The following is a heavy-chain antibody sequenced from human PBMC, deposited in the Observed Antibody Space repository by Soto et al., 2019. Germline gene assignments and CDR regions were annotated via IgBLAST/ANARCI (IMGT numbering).Heavy chain of an antibody. J-gene: IGHJ3*02. CDR1: GGSVSSGSYY. Sequence: QVQLQESGPGLVKPSETLSLTCTVSGGSVSSGSYYWSWIRQPPGKGLEWIGYIYYSGSTNYNPSLKSRVTISVDTSKNQFSLKLSSVTAAYTAVYYCARVEYSGSYTDAFYIWGQGTMVTVSS. D-gene: IGHD1-26*01. CDR3: ARVEYSGSYTDAFYI. V-gene: IGHV4-61*01. CDR2: IYYSGST.